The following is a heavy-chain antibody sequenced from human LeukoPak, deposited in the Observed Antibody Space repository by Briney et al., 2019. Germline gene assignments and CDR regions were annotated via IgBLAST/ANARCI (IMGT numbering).Heavy chain of an antibody. V-gene: IGHV3-30*18. J-gene: IGHJ4*02. Sequence: VQLLESGGGLVQPGGSLRLSCAASGFTFSSYAMSWVRQAPGKGLEWVAVISYDGSNKYYADSVKGRFTISRDNSKNTLYLQMNSLRAEDTAVYYCAKDSSQWLVQCLLSDWGQGTLVTVSS. CDR2: ISYDGSNK. CDR1: GFTFSSYA. D-gene: IGHD6-19*01. CDR3: AKDSSQWLVQCLLSD.